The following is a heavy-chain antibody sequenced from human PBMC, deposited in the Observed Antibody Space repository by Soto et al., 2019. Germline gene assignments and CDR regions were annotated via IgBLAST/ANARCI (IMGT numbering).Heavy chain of an antibody. CDR1: GGSISGGTYY. Sequence: SETLSLTCTVFGGSISGGTYYWGWIRQPPGKGLEWIGSIFYSGSTYYKPSLKSRVTISVDTSKNQFSLKLSSVTAADTAVYYCARQPPGYCSGGSCLFDYWGQGTLVTVSS. CDR3: ARQPPGYCSGGSCLFDY. V-gene: IGHV4-39*01. CDR2: IFYSGST. J-gene: IGHJ4*02. D-gene: IGHD2-15*01.